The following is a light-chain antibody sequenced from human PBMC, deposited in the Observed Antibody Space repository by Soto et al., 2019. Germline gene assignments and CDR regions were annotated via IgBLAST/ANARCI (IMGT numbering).Light chain of an antibody. V-gene: IGKV3-20*01. CDR1: ESISSHY. CDR2: GAS. J-gene: IGKJ3*01. CDR3: QNFGDSPFT. Sequence: EVVLMQSRDTLSLSPGERASLSCRASESISSHYIAWYQHKPGQAPRLLIFGASTRATGIPDRFSGSWSGTDITLTISRLEPEDFAMYYGQNFGDSPFTFGPGTKVDIK.